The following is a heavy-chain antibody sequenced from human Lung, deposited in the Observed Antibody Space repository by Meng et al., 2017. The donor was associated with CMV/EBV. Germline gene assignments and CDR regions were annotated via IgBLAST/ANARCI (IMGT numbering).Heavy chain of an antibody. Sequence: GESLKISCAASGFTFSSYAMSWVRQAPGKGLEWVSAISGSGGSTYYADSVQGRLTISRDNSKNNLYLQMNSLTVEDTAVYYCVRDQGGESMIAVLIERFGMDVWGQGXTVTVSS. CDR1: GFTFSSYA. D-gene: IGHD3-22*01. V-gene: IGHV3-23*01. CDR2: ISGSGGST. J-gene: IGHJ6*02. CDR3: VRDQGGESMIAVLIERFGMDV.